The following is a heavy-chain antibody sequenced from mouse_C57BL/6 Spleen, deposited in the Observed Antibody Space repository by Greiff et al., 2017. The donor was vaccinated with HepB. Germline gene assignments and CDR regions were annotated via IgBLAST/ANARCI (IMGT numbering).Heavy chain of an antibody. Sequence: VQLQQSGPELVKPGASVKMSCKASGYTFTDYNMHWVKQSHGKSLEWIGYINPNNGGTSYNQKFKGKATLTVNKSSSTAYMELRSLTSEDSAVYYCARWGYYGSSYVGYWGQGTTLTVSS. CDR2: INPNNGGT. CDR3: ARWGYYGSSYVGY. V-gene: IGHV1-22*01. J-gene: IGHJ2*01. D-gene: IGHD1-1*01. CDR1: GYTFTDYN.